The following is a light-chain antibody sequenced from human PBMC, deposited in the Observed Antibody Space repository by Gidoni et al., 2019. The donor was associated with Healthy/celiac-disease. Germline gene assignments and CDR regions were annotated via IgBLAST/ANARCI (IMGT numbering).Light chain of an antibody. CDR2: DAS. CDR1: QSVSSY. J-gene: IGKJ4*01. CDR3: QQRSSPLT. Sequence: EIVLTQSPATLSLSPGERATLSCRASQSVSSYLAWYQQKPGQAPRLLIYDASNRATGIPARFSGSGSVTDFTLTISSLEPEYFAVYYCQQRSSPLTFGGGTKVEIK. V-gene: IGKV3-11*01.